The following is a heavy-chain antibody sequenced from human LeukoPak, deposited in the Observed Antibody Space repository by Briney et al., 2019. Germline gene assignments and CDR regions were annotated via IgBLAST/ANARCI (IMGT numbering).Heavy chain of an antibody. D-gene: IGHD6-6*01. J-gene: IGHJ4*01. Sequence: PGGSLRLSCATSGFTFSSYGMSWVRQAPGKGLEWISAISAGGDSTYYADSVRGRFTISKDESKTTLFLQMNSVRAEDTAIYYCAAPPRAGARPPYDYWGHGAQVTVSS. CDR3: AAPPRAGARPPYDY. CDR2: ISAGGDST. CDR1: GFTFSSYG. V-gene: IGHV3-23*01.